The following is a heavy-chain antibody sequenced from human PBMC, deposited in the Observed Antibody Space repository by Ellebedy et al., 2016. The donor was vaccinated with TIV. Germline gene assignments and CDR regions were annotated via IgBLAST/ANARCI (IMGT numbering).Heavy chain of an antibody. CDR1: GYTFTTFY. CDR3: ARGLRITILGVISGHFDN. D-gene: IGHD3-3*01. J-gene: IGHJ4*02. Sequence: AASVKVSCKTSGYTFTTFYIHWVRQAPGQGLEWMGVINPRDGSSTFAHKFQGRVTLTRDTSASIVYMEFKSLRSEDTALYYCARGLRITILGVISGHFDNWGQGTLVTVSS. CDR2: INPRDGSS. V-gene: IGHV1-46*01.